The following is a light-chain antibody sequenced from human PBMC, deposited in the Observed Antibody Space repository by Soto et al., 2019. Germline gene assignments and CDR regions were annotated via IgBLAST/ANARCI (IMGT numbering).Light chain of an antibody. V-gene: IGLV2-8*01. CDR3: SSYAGSSNHV. Sequence: QSVLTQPPSASGSPGQSVTISCTGTRSDVGGYNYVSWYQQHPGKAPKLMIFEVSQRPSGVPDRFSGSKSGNTASLTVSALQAEDEADYYCSSYAGSSNHVFGTGTKVTVL. CDR1: RSDVGGYNY. J-gene: IGLJ1*01. CDR2: EVS.